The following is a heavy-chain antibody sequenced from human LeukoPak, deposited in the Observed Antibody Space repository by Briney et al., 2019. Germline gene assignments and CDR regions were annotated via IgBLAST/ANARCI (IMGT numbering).Heavy chain of an antibody. Sequence: PGGSLRLSCAASGFTFDDYGMSWVRQAPGKGLEWVSGINWNGGSTGYADSVKGRFTISRDNAKNSLYLQMNSLRAEDTALYYCARAGGYCGRISCPYYFDYWGQGSLVAVSS. CDR2: INWNGGST. CDR3: ARAGGYCGRISCPYYFDY. D-gene: IGHD2-15*01. J-gene: IGHJ4*02. V-gene: IGHV3-20*04. CDR1: GFTFDDYG.